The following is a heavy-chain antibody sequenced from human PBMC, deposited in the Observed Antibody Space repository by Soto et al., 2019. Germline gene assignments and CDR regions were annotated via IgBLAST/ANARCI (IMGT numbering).Heavy chain of an antibody. Sequence: ESVKISCKGSGYSSNRYYIAWVRQTPGKGLEWMGIVHPGDSDTRYSPSFQGQVTMSADRSISTAYLQWSSLKASDTAIYYCARLSRATVATPAAFDYWGQGTLVTVSS. J-gene: IGHJ4*02. V-gene: IGHV5-51*01. CDR2: VHPGDSDT. D-gene: IGHD4-17*01. CDR3: ARLSRATVATPAAFDY. CDR1: GYSSNRYY.